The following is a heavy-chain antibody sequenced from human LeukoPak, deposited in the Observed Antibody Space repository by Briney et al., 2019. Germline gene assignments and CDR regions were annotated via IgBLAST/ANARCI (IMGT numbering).Heavy chain of an antibody. V-gene: IGHV3-74*01. CDR2: INPDGSTT. Sequence: GGSLRLSCAASGFTFDTYWMHWVRQGPGEGLVWVSRINPDGSTTIYADSVEDRFTISRDNPKNTLYLQMSYLSAEDTALYYCAGGRYYYDPLDSWGQGTLVTVSS. CDR3: AGGRYYYDPLDS. J-gene: IGHJ4*02. CDR1: GFTFDTYW. D-gene: IGHD3-22*01.